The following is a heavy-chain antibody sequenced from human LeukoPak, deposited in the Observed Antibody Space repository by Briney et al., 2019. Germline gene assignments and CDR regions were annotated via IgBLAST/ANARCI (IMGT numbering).Heavy chain of an antibody. J-gene: IGHJ5*02. V-gene: IGHV1-8*01. CDR1: GYTFTSYD. Sequence: ASVTVSCKASGYTFTSYDINWVRQATGQGLEWMGWMNPNSGNAGYAQKFQGRVTMTRNTSISTAYMELSNLRSEDTAVYYCARSRGYDFWSGYHHWFDPWGQGTLVTVSS. CDR3: ARSRGYDFWSGYHHWFDP. CDR2: MNPNSGNA. D-gene: IGHD3-3*01.